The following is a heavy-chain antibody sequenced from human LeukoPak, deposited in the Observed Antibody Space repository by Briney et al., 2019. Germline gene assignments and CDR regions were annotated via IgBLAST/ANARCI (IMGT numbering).Heavy chain of an antibody. Sequence: GGSLRLSCAASGFTFSSYGMSWVRQPPGKGLEWVSAISDGGGSTYYADSVRGRFTISRDNSKNTLYLQMISLRADDTAVYYCAKRSDYGGNWNYLDYWGQGTLVTVSS. J-gene: IGHJ4*02. D-gene: IGHD4-23*01. CDR3: AKRSDYGGNWNYLDY. CDR2: ISDGGGST. CDR1: GFTFSSYG. V-gene: IGHV3-23*01.